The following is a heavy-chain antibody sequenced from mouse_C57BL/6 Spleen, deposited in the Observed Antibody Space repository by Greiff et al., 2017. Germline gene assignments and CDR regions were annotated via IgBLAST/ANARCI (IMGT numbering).Heavy chain of an antibody. D-gene: IGHD2-14*01. CDR1: GYAFSSFW. V-gene: IGHV1-80*01. Sequence: QVQLQQSGAELVKPGASVKISCKASGYAFSSFWMNWVKQRPGKGLEWIGQIYPGDGDTNSNGKFKGKATLTAHKSSSTAYMQLSSLTSEDYAVYFCARGRVRLAMDYWGQGTSVTVSS. CDR3: ARGRVRLAMDY. J-gene: IGHJ4*01. CDR2: IYPGDGDT.